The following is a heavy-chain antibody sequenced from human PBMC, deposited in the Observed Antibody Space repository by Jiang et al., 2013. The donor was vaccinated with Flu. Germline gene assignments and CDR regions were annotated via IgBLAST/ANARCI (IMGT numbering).Heavy chain of an antibody. J-gene: IGHJ2*01. D-gene: IGHD3-22*01. CDR1: G. V-gene: IGHV1-18*01. Sequence: GISWVRQAPGQGLEWMGWISAYNGNTNYAQKLQGRVTMTTDTSTSTAYMELRSLRSDDTAVYYCARVYDSSGYYDSWYFDLWGRGTLVTVSS. CDR2: ISAYNGNT. CDR3: ARVYDSSGYYDSWYFDL.